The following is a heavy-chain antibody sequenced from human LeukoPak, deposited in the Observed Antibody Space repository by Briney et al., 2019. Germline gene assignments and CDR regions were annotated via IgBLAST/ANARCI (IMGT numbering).Heavy chain of an antibody. Sequence: GGSLRLSCAASGFTFSSYAVSWVRQAPGKGLEWVSAISGSGGSTYYADSVKGRFTISRDNSKNTLYLQMNSLRAEDTAVYYCAKVSSGYSYYIDYWGQGTLVTVSS. CDR2: ISGSGGST. V-gene: IGHV3-23*01. J-gene: IGHJ4*02. D-gene: IGHD5-18*01. CDR1: GFTFSSYA. CDR3: AKVSSGYSYYIDY.